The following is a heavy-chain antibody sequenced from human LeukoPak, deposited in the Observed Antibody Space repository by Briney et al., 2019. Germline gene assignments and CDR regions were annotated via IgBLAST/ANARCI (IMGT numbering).Heavy chain of an antibody. D-gene: IGHD1-26*01. J-gene: IGHJ3*02. CDR1: GYTFSSYG. CDR2: ISVYNGNT. V-gene: IGHV1-18*01. Sequence: ASVKVSCKASGYTFSSYGISWVRQAPGQGLEWMGWISVYNGNTNYAQNLQVRVTMTTDTSTSTAYMELRSLRSDDTAVYYCARGYYSAFDIWGQGTKVTVSS. CDR3: ARGYYSAFDI.